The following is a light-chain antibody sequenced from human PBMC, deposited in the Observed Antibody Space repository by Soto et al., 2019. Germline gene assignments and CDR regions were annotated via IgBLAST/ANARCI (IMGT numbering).Light chain of an antibody. CDR3: QQYGSSPGT. J-gene: IGKJ1*01. Sequence: EIVLTQSPGTLSLSPGERATLSCRASQSVSSSYLAWYQQKPGQAPRLLIYGASSRATGIPDRFSGSGSGTDFPLTISRLEPEDFAEYYCQQYGSSPGTFGQGTKVEIK. V-gene: IGKV3-20*01. CDR1: QSVSSSY. CDR2: GAS.